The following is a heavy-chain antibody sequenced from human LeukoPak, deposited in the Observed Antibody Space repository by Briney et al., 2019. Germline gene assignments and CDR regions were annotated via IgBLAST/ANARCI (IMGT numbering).Heavy chain of an antibody. CDR1: GFTFTSSA. J-gene: IGHJ3*02. D-gene: IGHD5-12*01. V-gene: IGHV1-58*02. CDR3: AAGTPNIVAHDAFDI. Sequence: ASVKVSCKASGFTFTSSAMQWVRQARGQRLEWIGWIVVGSGNTNYAQKFQERVTITRDMSTSTACMELSSLRSEDTAVYYCAAGTPNIVAHDAFDIWGQGTMVTVSS. CDR2: IVVGSGNT.